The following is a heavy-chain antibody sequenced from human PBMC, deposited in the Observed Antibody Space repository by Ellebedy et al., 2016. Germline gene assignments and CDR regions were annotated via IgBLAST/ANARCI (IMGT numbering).Heavy chain of an antibody. J-gene: IGHJ4*02. CDR3: ARGRQWLVHYFDY. D-gene: IGHD6-19*01. CDR2: INAGNGNT. V-gene: IGHV1-3*01. Sequence: ASVKVSCXASGYTFTSYAMHWVRQAPGQRLEWMGWINAGNGNTKYSQKFQGRVTITRDTSASTAYMELSSLRSEDTAVYYCARGRQWLVHYFDYWGQGTLVTVSS. CDR1: GYTFTSYA.